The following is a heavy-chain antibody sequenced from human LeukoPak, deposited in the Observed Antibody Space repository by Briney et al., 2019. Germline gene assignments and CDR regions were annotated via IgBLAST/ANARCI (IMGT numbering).Heavy chain of an antibody. CDR2: INPNSGGT. J-gene: IGHJ4*02. CDR3: ARYPPNMIVVGHRKEHFDY. CDR1: GYTFTGYY. Sequence: ASVKVSCKASGYTFTGYYMHWVRQAPGQGLEWMGWINPNSGGTNYAQKFQGRVTMTRNTSISTAYMELSSLRSEDTAVYYCARYPPNMIVVGHRKEHFDYWGQGTLVTVSS. V-gene: IGHV1-2*02. D-gene: IGHD3-22*01.